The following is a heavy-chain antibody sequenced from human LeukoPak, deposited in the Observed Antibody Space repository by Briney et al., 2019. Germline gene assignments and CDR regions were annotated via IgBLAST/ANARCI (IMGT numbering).Heavy chain of an antibody. V-gene: IGHV1-46*01. J-gene: IGHJ6*03. CDR2: INPSGGST. CDR1: GYTFTSYY. D-gene: IGHD3-22*01. CDR3: ARDVGRGWLSNNYYYYMDV. Sequence: AASVKVSCKASGYTFTSYYMHWVRQAPGQGLEWMGIINPSGGSTSCAQKFQGRVTMTRDMSTSTVYMELSSLRSEDTAVYYCARDVGRGWLSNNYYYYMDVWGKGTTVTVSS.